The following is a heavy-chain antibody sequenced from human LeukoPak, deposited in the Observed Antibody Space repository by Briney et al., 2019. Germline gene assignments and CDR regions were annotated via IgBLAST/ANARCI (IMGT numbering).Heavy chain of an antibody. CDR2: INHSGST. Sequence: SETLSLTCAVYGGSFSGYHWSWIRQPPGKGLEWIGEINHSGSTNYNPSLKSRVTISVDTSKNQFSLKLSSVTAADTAVYYCARGPIWFGELYFDYWGQGTLVTVSS. D-gene: IGHD3-10*01. CDR3: ARGPIWFGELYFDY. CDR1: GGSFSGYH. V-gene: IGHV4-34*01. J-gene: IGHJ4*02.